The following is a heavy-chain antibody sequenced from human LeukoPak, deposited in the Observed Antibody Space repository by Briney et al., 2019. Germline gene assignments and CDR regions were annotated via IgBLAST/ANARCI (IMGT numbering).Heavy chain of an antibody. V-gene: IGHV1-2*02. D-gene: IGHD6-6*01. CDR3: ARGHSSLRLYYFDY. CDR2: INPNSGGT. CDR1: GYTFTGYY. Sequence: ASVKVSCKASGYTFTGYYMHWVRQAPGQGLEWMRWINPNSGGTNYAEKFEGRVTMTRDTSISTADMELSSLTSEDTAVYYCARGHSSLRLYYFDYWGQGTLVTVSS. J-gene: IGHJ4*02.